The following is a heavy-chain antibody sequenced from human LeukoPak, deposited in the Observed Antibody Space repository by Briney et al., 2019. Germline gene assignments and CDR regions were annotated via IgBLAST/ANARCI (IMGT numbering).Heavy chain of an antibody. CDR3: ARDLGSGSYFDY. Sequence: GGSLRLSCAASGFTFDDYGMSWVRHAPGKGLEWVSGINWNGGSTTYADSVRGRFTISRDNAKNSLYLQMNSLRAEDTAVYYCARDLGSGSYFDYWGQGTLVTVSS. CDR1: GFTFDDYG. V-gene: IGHV3-20*04. CDR2: INWNGGST. D-gene: IGHD3-10*01. J-gene: IGHJ4*02.